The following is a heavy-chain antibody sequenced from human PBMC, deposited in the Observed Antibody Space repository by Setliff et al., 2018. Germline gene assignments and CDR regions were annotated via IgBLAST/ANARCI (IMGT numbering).Heavy chain of an antibody. D-gene: IGHD1-7*01. V-gene: IGHV3-48*03. J-gene: IGHJ4*02. CDR3: ARDLFRNSGGLYC. CDR1: GFTFSSYA. Sequence: GGSLRLSCAASGFTFSSYAMNWVRQGPGKGLEWVSYISSSGSIYYANSVKGRFTIPRDNAQNSLHLQMDSLRAEDTAMYYCARDLFRNSGGLYCWGQGTLVTVSS. CDR2: ISSSGSI.